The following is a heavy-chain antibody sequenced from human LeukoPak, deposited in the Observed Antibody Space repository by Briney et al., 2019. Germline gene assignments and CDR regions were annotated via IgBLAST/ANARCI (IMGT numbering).Heavy chain of an antibody. D-gene: IGHD6-13*01. CDR1: GGSINSYY. Sequence: PSETLSLTCTVSGGSINSYYWSWIRQPPGKGLEWIGSIYYSGSTYYNPSLKSRVTISVGTSKNQFSLKLSSVTAADTAVYYCESIAAAGGIDYWGQGTLVTVSS. CDR2: IYYSGST. CDR3: ESIAAAGGIDY. J-gene: IGHJ4*02. V-gene: IGHV4-59*04.